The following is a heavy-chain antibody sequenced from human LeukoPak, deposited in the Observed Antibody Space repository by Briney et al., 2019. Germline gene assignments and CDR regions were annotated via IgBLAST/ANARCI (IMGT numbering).Heavy chain of an antibody. Sequence: ASVRLSCKASGDTFAIYGFTWVRQAPGQGLEWVGWISAYNGNTNYAQKLQDRVTMTTDTSTNTAYMELGSLRSDDTAVYYCARGRTLSYLPMDYWGQGTLVTVSS. CDR1: GDTFAIYG. J-gene: IGHJ4*02. CDR2: ISAYNGNT. D-gene: IGHD1-14*01. V-gene: IGHV1-18*01. CDR3: ARGRTLSYLPMDY.